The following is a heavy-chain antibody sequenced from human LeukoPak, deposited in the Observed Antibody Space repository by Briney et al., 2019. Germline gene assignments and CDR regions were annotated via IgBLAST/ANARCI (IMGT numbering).Heavy chain of an antibody. J-gene: IGHJ5*02. CDR3: ARGDTRWLQSRGWFDP. Sequence: SETLSLTCTVSGSSISSYYWSWIRQPPGKGLEWIGYIYYSGSTNYNPSLKSRVTISVDTSKNQFSLKLSSVTAADTAVFYCARGDTRWLQSRGWFDPWGQGTLVTVSS. CDR2: IYYSGST. CDR1: GSSISSYY. D-gene: IGHD5-24*01. V-gene: IGHV4-59*01.